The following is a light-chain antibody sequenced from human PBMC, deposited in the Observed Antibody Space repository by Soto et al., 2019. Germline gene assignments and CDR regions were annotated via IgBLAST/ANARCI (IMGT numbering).Light chain of an antibody. CDR3: QLYGTSPKT. J-gene: IGKJ1*01. CDR2: GAS. CDR1: ETVAGSY. V-gene: IGKV3-20*01. Sequence: IGLTPSPCTLSFSPGARATLSCRASETVAGSYLAWYQQKPGQAPRLLIHGASTRATGIADRFSGSGSGTDFTLTISRLEPEDFAVYYCQLYGTSPKTFGQGTKVDIK.